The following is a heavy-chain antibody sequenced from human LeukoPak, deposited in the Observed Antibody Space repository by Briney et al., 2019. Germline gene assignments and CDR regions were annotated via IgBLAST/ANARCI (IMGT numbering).Heavy chain of an antibody. CDR3: ASSGSYRFDY. J-gene: IGHJ4*02. CDR2: ITASGTAM. V-gene: IGHV3-48*02. CDR1: GFTFSSYS. Sequence: GGSLRLSCAASGFTFSSYSMNWVRQAPGKGLEWVSHITASGTAMFYADSVKGRFTIPRDNAKNSLYLQMNSLRDEDTAVYYCASSGSYRFDYWGQGTLVTVSS. D-gene: IGHD1-26*01.